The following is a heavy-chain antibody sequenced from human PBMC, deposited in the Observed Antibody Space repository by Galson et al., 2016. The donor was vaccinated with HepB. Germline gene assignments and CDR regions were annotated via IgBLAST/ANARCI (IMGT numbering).Heavy chain of an antibody. CDR1: GGSISRSTFY. D-gene: IGHD2-15*01. Sequence: SETLSLTCTVSGGSISRSTFYWGWIRQSPGKGLEWIGSGYDGGTTHYNPSLKSRLTISVGTSKNQFSLKLSSVTAADTAVYYCAREVAARDSYICWGQGTLVTVSS. V-gene: IGHV4-39*02. J-gene: IGHJ4*02. CDR3: AREVAARDSYIC. CDR2: GYDGGTT.